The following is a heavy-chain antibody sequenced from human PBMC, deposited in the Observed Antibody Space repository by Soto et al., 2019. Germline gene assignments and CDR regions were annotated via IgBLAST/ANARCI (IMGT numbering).Heavy chain of an antibody. CDR2: IYPGDSDT. J-gene: IGHJ5*02. Sequence: GESLKISCKGSGYSFTSYWIGWVRQMPGKGLEWMGIIYPGDSDTRYSPSFQGQVTISADKSISTAYLQWSSLKASDTAMYYCARLNSSSWYVWRRLSGWFDTWGQGTLVTVSS. D-gene: IGHD6-13*01. CDR1: GYSFTSYW. V-gene: IGHV5-51*01. CDR3: ARLNSSSWYVWRRLSGWFDT.